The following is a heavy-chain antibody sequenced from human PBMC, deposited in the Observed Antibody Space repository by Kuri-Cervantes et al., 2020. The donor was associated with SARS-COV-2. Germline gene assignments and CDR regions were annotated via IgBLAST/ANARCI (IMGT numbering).Heavy chain of an antibody. CDR1: GFTFSSYA. Sequence: GGSLRLSCVASGFTFSSYAMHWVRQAPGKGLEWVAAISYDGSNKYYADSVKGRFTISRDNSKNTLYLQVDSLRAEDTAVYYCALRCGYSYGYYFDYWGQGTLVTVSS. D-gene: IGHD5-18*01. CDR2: ISYDGSNK. V-gene: IGHV3-30-3*01. J-gene: IGHJ4*02. CDR3: ALRCGYSYGYYFDY.